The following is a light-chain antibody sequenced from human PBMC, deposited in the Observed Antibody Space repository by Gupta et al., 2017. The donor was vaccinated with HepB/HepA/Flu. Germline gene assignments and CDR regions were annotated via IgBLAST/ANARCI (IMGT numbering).Light chain of an antibody. V-gene: IGKV3-11*01. CDR2: DAS. CDR1: QSVRSY. CDR3: QQRSDWPIT. Sequence: EIVLTQSPATLSLSPGERATLSCRASQSVRSYLAWYQQKPGQTPRLLIFDASNRATGIPARFSGSGSGTDFTLTISSLEPEDFGVYYCQQRSDWPITFGPGTKVDVK. J-gene: IGKJ3*01.